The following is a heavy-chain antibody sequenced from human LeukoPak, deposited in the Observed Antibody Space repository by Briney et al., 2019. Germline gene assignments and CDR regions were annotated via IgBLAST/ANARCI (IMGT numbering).Heavy chain of an antibody. D-gene: IGHD6-19*01. CDR3: ARGVGPYSSGWLLDDY. CDR1: GFTFSSYS. Sequence: GGSLRLSCAASGFTFSSYSMNWVRQAPGKGLEWVSSISSSSSYIYYADSVKGRFTISRDNAKNSLYLQMYSLRAEDTAVYYCARGVGPYSSGWLLDDYWGQGTLVTVSS. J-gene: IGHJ4*02. CDR2: ISSSSSYI. V-gene: IGHV3-21*01.